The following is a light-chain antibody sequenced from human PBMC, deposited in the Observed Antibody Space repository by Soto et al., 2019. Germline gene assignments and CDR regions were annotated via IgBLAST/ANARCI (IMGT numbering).Light chain of an antibody. Sequence: EIVLTQSPATLSLSPGERATLSCRASQSVSSSYLAWYQQKPGQAPRLLIYGASSRATGIPDRFSGSGSGTDFTLTSSRLEPEDFAVYYCQQYGSSPHTFGQGTKLEIK. CDR3: QQYGSSPHT. CDR1: QSVSSSY. J-gene: IGKJ2*01. CDR2: GAS. V-gene: IGKV3-20*01.